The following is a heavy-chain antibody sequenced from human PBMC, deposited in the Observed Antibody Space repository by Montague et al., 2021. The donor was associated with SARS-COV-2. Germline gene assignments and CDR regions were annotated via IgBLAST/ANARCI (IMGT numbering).Heavy chain of an antibody. D-gene: IGHD5-12*01. CDR1: GGSFSGYY. Sequence: SETLSLTCAVYGGSFSGYYWNWIRQPPGKGPEWIGEINHSGSTNYNPSLKSRVTIPVDTSNNQFSLKLTSVTAADTAVYYCARGPTNNIGMVATRLDYWGQGTLVTVSS. J-gene: IGHJ4*02. V-gene: IGHV4-34*01. CDR3: ARGPTNNIGMVATRLDY. CDR2: INHSGST.